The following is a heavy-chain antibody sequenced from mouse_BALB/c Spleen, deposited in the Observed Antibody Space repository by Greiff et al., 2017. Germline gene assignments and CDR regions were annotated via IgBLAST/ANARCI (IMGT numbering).Heavy chain of an antibody. D-gene: IGHD2-1*01. J-gene: IGHJ3*01. CDR1: GYAFTNYL. CDR3: AIYYGNYLAWFAY. CDR2: INPGSGGT. Sequence: QVQLQQSGAELVRPGTSVKVSCKASGYAFTNYLIEWVKQRPGQGLEWIGVINPGSGGTNYNEKFKGKATLTADKSSSTAYMQLSSLTSDDSAVYFCAIYYGNYLAWFAYWGQGTLVTVSA. V-gene: IGHV1-54*01.